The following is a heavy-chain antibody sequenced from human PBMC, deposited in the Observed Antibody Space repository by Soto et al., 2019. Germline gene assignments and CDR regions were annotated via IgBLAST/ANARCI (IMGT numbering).Heavy chain of an antibody. CDR2: IRSSGDRT. CDR3: AKQQGPGTPYYYAMDV. D-gene: IGHD1-1*01. Sequence: PGGSLRLSCAASGFTFSSYAMSWVRQAPGKGLEWVSVIRSSGDRTYYADSVKGRSTISRDNSKNTLYMQMNSLRAEDTAVYYCAKQQGPGTPYYYAMDVWGQGTTVTVS. J-gene: IGHJ6*02. CDR1: GFTFSSYA. V-gene: IGHV3-23*01.